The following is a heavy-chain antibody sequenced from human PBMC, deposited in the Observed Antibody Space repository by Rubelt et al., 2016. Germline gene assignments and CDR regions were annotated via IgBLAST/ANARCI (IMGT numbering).Heavy chain of an antibody. CDR3: ARASRSRGQGGFDY. J-gene: IGHJ4*02. CDR2: IYHSGST. Sequence: QVQLQESGPGLVKPSETLSLTCTVSGYSISSSYYWGWIRQPPGKGLEWIGSIYHSGSTYYNPSLKSRVTISLDTSKNQFYLNLGSLTAADTTVYYCARASRSRGQGGFDYWGQGTLVTVSS. V-gene: IGHV4-38-2*02. D-gene: IGHD3-10*01. CDR1: GYSISSSYY.